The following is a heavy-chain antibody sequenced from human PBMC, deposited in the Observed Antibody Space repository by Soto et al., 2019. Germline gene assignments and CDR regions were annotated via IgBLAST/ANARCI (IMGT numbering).Heavy chain of an antibody. CDR3: ASGTLLCAGDCYFEH. CDR1: KTAFSDYG. V-gene: IGHV1-69*06. Sequence: QVQLVQSGPEVKKPGSSVIISCTAPKTAFSDYGLNWVRQAPGQGLEWMGGIIPVLGTINNAQKFQGRVTINADNSSNTDYSAVTSLTSEDTAVYNCASGTLLCAGDCYFEHWALGTVVTVSS. CDR2: IIPVLGTI. J-gene: IGHJ4*02. D-gene: IGHD2-21*02.